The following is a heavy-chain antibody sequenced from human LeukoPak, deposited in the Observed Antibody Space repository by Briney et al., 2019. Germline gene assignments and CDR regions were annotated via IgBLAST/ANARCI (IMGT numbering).Heavy chain of an antibody. CDR1: VYGFTTCW. CDR3: ARLRWAAGDGYYFDY. V-gene: IGHV5-51*01. CDR2: INPGNSDT. D-gene: IGHD6-13*01. J-gene: IGHJ4*02. Sequence: HGESLKISCKGSVYGFTTCWIGWVRQMPGKGLEWMGGINPGNSDTRYSPSFQGQVTISADKSIPTAYLQWSSLKGSDTAMYYCARLRWAAGDGYYFDYWGQGSPVTVSS.